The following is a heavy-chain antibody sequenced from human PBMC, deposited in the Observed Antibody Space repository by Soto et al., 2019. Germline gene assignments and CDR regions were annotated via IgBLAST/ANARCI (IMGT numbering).Heavy chain of an antibody. V-gene: IGHV4-59*01. D-gene: IGHD1-26*01. CDR1: GGSIKSYE. CDR3: ARYSGSYSYIWFDP. CDR2: IYYSGTT. J-gene: IGHJ5*02. Sequence: SERMDITCGVCGGSIKSYEGSGIRKHPGKGLEWIGYIYYSGTTNYNPSLKSRVTMSVDTSKNQFFLKLSSVSAADSAVYYCARYSGSYSYIWFDPWGQGTLVTVSS.